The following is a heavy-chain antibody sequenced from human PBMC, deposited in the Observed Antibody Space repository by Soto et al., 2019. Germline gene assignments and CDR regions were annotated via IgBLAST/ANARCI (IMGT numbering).Heavy chain of an antibody. D-gene: IGHD6-6*01. CDR1: GGSISSYY. CDR2: IYYSGST. J-gene: IGHJ6*02. V-gene: IGHV4-59*01. Sequence: PSETLSLTCTVSGGSISSYYWSWIRQPPGKGLEWIGYIYYSGSTNYNPSLKSRVTISVDTSKNQFSLTLSSVTAADTAVYYCACSPYSSSYYHYGMDVWGQGTTVTVSS. CDR3: ACSPYSSSYYHYGMDV.